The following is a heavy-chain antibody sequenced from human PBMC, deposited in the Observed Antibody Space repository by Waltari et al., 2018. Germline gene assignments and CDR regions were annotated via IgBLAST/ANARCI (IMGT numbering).Heavy chain of an antibody. CDR3: ARGALTKVAAMDWFDP. D-gene: IGHD2-15*01. J-gene: IGHJ5*02. Sequence: QVQLVQSGAEVKKPGASVKVSCKASGYTFTGYYMHWVRQAPGQGLEWMGWINPNSGGTNYAQKFQGRVTMTRDTSISTAYMELSRLRSDDTAVYYCARGALTKVAAMDWFDPWGQGTLVTVSS. CDR2: INPNSGGT. V-gene: IGHV1-2*02. CDR1: GYTFTGYY.